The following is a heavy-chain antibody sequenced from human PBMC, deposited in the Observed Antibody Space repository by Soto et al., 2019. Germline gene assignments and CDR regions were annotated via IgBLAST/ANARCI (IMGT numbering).Heavy chain of an antibody. CDR3: AKGPRGPMIVVVTPDY. Sequence: PGGSLRLSCAASGFPFSRYAVSWVRQAPGKGLEWVSAISDSGGSTYYADSVKGRFTISRDNSKNTLYLQMNSLRAEDTAIYYCAKGPRGPMIVVVTPDYWGQGTLVTVSS. J-gene: IGHJ4*02. D-gene: IGHD3-22*01. CDR1: GFPFSRYA. CDR2: ISDSGGST. V-gene: IGHV3-23*01.